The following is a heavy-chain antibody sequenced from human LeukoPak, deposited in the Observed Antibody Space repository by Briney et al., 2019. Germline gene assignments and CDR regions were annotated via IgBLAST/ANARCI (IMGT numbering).Heavy chain of an antibody. D-gene: IGHD1-1*01. V-gene: IGHV1-2*02. Sequence: ASVTVSCKASGYTFTGYYMHWVRQAPGQGLEWMGWINPNSGGTNYAQKFQGRVTMTRDTSISTAYMELSRLRSDDTAVYYCARDKAGWNDLGYWGQGTLVTVSS. CDR3: ARDKAGWNDLGY. J-gene: IGHJ4*02. CDR1: GYTFTGYY. CDR2: INPNSGGT.